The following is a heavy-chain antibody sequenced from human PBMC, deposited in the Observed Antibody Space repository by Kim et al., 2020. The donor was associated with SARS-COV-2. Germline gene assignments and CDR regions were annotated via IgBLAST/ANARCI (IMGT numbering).Heavy chain of an antibody. Sequence: GGSLRLSCAASGFTFSSYSMNWVRQAPGKGLEWVSYISSSSSTIYYADSVKGRFTISRDNAKNSLYLQMNSLRAEDTAVYYCARAVGGVHYYYGMDVWGQGTTVTVSS. D-gene: IGHD3-16*01. V-gene: IGHV3-48*04. CDR1: GFTFSSYS. J-gene: IGHJ6*02. CDR3: ARAVGGVHYYYGMDV. CDR2: ISSSSSTI.